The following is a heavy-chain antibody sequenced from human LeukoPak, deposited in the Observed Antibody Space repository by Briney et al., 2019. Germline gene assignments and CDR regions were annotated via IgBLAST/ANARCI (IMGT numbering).Heavy chain of an antibody. CDR1: GGSISSYY. CDR3: ARGGFSTIGGNWFDP. CDR2: IYTSGST. J-gene: IGHJ5*02. Sequence: PSETLSLTCTVSGGSISSYYWSWIQQPAGKGLEWIGRIYTSGSTNYNPSLKSRVTMSVDTSKNQFSLKLSSVTAADTAVYYCARGGFSTIGGNWFDPWGQGTLVTVSS. D-gene: IGHD3-16*01. V-gene: IGHV4-4*07.